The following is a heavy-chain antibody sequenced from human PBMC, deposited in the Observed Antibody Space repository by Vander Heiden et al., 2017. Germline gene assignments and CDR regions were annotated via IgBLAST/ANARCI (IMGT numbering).Heavy chain of an antibody. D-gene: IGHD5-18*01. CDR1: GFTVSSNY. Sequence: EVQLVESGGGLIQPGGSLRLSCAASGFTVSSNYMSWVRQAPGKGLEWVSVIYSGGSTYYADAVKGRFTISRDNSKNTLYLQMKSMRAEDTAVYYCARGRYSYGYVDYWGQGTLVTVSS. CDR2: IYSGGST. J-gene: IGHJ4*02. V-gene: IGHV3-53*01. CDR3: ARGRYSYGYVDY.